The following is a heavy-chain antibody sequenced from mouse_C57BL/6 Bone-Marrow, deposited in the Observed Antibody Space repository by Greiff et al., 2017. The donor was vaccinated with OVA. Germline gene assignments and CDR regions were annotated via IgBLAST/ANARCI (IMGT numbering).Heavy chain of an antibody. CDR3: ARNMVTTTGY. J-gene: IGHJ4*01. V-gene: IGHV5-6*01. D-gene: IGHD2-2*01. CDR1: GFTFSSYG. Sequence: EVQGVESGGDLVKPGGSLKLSCAASGFTFSSYGMSWVRQTPDKRLEWVATISSGGSYTYYPDSVKGRFTISRDNAKNTLYLQLSSLKSEDTAMYYCARNMVTTTGYWGQGTSVTVSS. CDR2: ISSGGSYT.